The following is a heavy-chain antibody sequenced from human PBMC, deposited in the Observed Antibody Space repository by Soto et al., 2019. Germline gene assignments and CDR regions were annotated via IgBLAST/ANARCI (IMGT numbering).Heavy chain of an antibody. CDR3: ARGGNRPRWYYFDY. V-gene: IGHV3-30-3*01. Sequence: QVQLVESGGGVVQPGRSLRLSCAASGFTFSTYPMHWVRQAPGKELEWVAVISYDGNNKYYADSVKGRFTIARDNSKNALYLEMNNLRGGDTAVFYCARGGNRPRWYYFDYWGQGVLVTVSS. J-gene: IGHJ4*02. D-gene: IGHD2-8*01. CDR1: GFTFSTYP. CDR2: ISYDGNNK.